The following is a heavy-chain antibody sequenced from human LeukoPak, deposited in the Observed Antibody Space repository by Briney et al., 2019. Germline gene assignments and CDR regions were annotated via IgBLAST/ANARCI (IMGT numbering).Heavy chain of an antibody. CDR2: IYYSGST. CDR3: VRYSTSSGWFDP. D-gene: IGHD6-6*01. J-gene: IGHJ5*02. CDR1: GGSISSSSYY. V-gene: IGHV4-39*01. Sequence: SETLSLTCTVSGGSISSSSYYWGWLHQPPGKGLEWIGSIYYSGSTYYNPSLKSRVTISVDTSKNQFSLKLSSVTAADTAVYYCVRYSTSSGWFDPWGQGTLVTVSS.